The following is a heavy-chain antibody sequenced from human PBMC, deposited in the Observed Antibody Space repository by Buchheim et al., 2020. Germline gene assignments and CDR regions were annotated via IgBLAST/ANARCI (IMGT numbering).Heavy chain of an antibody. CDR2: IYSNGDT. D-gene: IGHD3-22*01. CDR3: ARWDDFYDDNGDYRGGFSY. V-gene: IGHV4-34*01. Sequence: QVQLQQWGAGLLKPSETLSLTCAVSGGSFSGRYWSWIRQPPGKGLEWIGYIYSNGDTYSNPSLESRLTMSVDTSKNHFSLKLSSMTAADTAVYYCARWDDFYDDNGDYRGGFSYWGPGTL. J-gene: IGHJ4*02. CDR1: GGSFSGRY.